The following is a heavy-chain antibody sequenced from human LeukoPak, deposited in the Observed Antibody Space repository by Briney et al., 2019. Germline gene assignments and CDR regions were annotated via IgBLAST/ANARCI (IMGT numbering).Heavy chain of an antibody. CDR1: GFTFSSYW. CDR3: PRSLRYFDWLFSDTDRHDAFDI. J-gene: IGHJ3*02. V-gene: IGHV3-74*01. D-gene: IGHD3-9*01. Sequence: GGSLRLSCAASGFTFSSYWMHWVRQAPGKGLVWVSHIKTDGSSTNYADSVKGRFTISRDNSKNTLYLQMNSLRAEDTAVYYCPRSLRYFDWLFSDTDRHDAFDIWGQGTMVTVSS. CDR2: IKTDGSST.